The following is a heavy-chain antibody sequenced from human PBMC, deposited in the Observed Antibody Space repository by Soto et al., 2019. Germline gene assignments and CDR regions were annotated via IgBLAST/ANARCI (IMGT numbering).Heavy chain of an antibody. CDR3: ARPFDSSGWYDH. J-gene: IGHJ5*02. D-gene: IGHD6-19*01. Sequence: GESLKISCQGSGYSFTSYWIGWVRQMPGKGLELMGIIYPSDSDTRYSPSFQGQVNISADKSISAAYLQWSSMKASDTAMYYCARPFDSSGWYDHWGQGTLVPVS. V-gene: IGHV5-51*01. CDR2: IYPSDSDT. CDR1: GYSFTSYW.